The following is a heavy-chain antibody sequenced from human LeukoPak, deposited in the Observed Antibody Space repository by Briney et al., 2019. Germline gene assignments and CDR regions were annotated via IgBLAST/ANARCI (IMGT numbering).Heavy chain of an antibody. CDR3: TTDLKWELKGDAFDI. CDR2: ITLSSSTT. D-gene: IGHD1-26*01. J-gene: IGHJ3*02. V-gene: IGHV3-48*01. Sequence: GGSLRLSCAASGFNFNNYNMNWVRQAPGKGLEWVSYITLSSSTTYYADSVKGRFTISRDNAKKSLYLQMNSLKTEDTAVYYCTTDLKWELKGDAFDIWGQGTMVTVSS. CDR1: GFNFNNYN.